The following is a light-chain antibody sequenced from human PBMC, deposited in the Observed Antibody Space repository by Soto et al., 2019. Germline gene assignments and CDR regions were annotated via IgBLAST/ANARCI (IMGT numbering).Light chain of an antibody. CDR1: QSVSSY. CDR3: QQYGSSRT. CDR2: GAS. Sequence: EIVLTQSPATLSLSPGERATLSCRASQSVSSYLAWYQQKPGQAPRLLIYGASSRATVIPDRFSGSGSGTDFTLTISRLEPEDFAVYYCQQYGSSRTFGQGTKVNIK. V-gene: IGKV3-20*01. J-gene: IGKJ1*01.